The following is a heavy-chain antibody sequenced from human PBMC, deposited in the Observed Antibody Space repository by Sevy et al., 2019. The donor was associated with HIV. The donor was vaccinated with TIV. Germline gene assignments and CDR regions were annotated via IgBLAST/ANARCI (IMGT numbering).Heavy chain of an antibody. CDR1: GFTFSSYW. J-gene: IGHJ4*02. D-gene: IGHD6-13*01. CDR2: IKLDGSMK. CDR3: ARSIAATGPDY. V-gene: IGHV3-7*01. Sequence: GGSLRLSCAASGFTFSSYWMSWVRQAPGKGLEWVANIKLDGSMKYYVDSLKGRFTVSRDNAKNSLSLQMSSLRAEDTAVYCCARSIAATGPDYWGQGTLVTVSS.